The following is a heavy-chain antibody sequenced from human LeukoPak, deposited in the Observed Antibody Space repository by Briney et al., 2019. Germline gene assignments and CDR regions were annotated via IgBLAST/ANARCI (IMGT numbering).Heavy chain of an antibody. CDR1: GGSFSGYY. Sequence: SETLSLTCAVYGGSFSGYYWSWIRQPPGKGLEWIGEINHSGSTNYNPSLKSRVTISVDTSKNQFSLKLSSVTAADTAVYYCARGWGPLYIVAKKGYYFDYWGQGTLVTVSS. J-gene: IGHJ4*02. V-gene: IGHV4-34*01. CDR3: ARGWGPLYIVAKKGYYFDY. D-gene: IGHD5-12*01. CDR2: INHSGST.